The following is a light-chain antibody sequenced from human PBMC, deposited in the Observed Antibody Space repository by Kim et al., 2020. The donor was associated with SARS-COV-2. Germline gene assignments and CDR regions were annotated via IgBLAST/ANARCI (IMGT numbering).Light chain of an antibody. CDR1: GNNVGNQG. CDR3: SAWDSSLSAWV. J-gene: IGLJ3*02. CDR2: RNN. V-gene: IGLV10-54*01. Sequence: QAATLACTGNGNNVGNQGAAWLQQHQGHPPKLLSYRNNNRPSGISEKLSASRSGNTATLTITGLQPEDEADYYCSAWDSSLSAWVFGGGTQLTVL.